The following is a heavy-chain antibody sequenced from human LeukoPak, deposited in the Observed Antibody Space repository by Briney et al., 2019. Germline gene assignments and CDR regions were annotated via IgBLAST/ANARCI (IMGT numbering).Heavy chain of an antibody. V-gene: IGHV3-53*01. CDR1: GGSISSSNW. CDR2: IYSGGST. J-gene: IGHJ6*03. Sequence: ASETLSLTCAVSGGSISSSNWWSWVRQPPGKGLEWVSVIYSGGSTYYADSVKGRFTISRDNSKSTLYIQMNSLRAEDTAVYYCARDKGQYDFLRRKDYYYMDVWGKGTTVTISS. D-gene: IGHD3/OR15-3a*01. CDR3: ARDKGQYDFLRRKDYYYMDV.